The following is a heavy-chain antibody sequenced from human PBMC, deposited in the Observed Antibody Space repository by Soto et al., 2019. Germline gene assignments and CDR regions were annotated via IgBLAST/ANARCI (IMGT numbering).Heavy chain of an antibody. CDR1: GYTFTSYG. CDR2: ISVYNGNT. Sequence: ASVKVSCKASGYTFTSYGISWVRQAPGQGLEWMGWISVYNGNTNYAQKLQGRVTMTTDTSTSTAYMEVRSLRSDDTAVYYCARDVYCSSTSCYLARASWWFDPWGQGTLVTVSS. D-gene: IGHD2-2*01. V-gene: IGHV1-18*01. CDR3: ARDVYCSSTSCYLARASWWFDP. J-gene: IGHJ5*02.